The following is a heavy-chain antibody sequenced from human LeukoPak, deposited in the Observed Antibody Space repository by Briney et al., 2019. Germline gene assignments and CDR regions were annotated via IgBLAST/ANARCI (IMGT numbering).Heavy chain of an antibody. CDR3: ARDRLDYYDSSGYFDY. Sequence: SVKVSCKASGGTFSSYAISWVRQAPGQGLEWMGRIIPILGIANYAQKFQGRVTITADKSTSTAHMELSSLRSEDTAVYYCARDRLDYYDSSGYFDYWGQGTLVTVSS. CDR1: GGTFSSYA. CDR2: IIPILGIA. V-gene: IGHV1-69*04. J-gene: IGHJ4*02. D-gene: IGHD3-22*01.